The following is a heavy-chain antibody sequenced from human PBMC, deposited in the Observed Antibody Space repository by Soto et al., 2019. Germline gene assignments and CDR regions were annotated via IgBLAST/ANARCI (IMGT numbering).Heavy chain of an antibody. CDR2: MNPNSGNT. D-gene: IGHD3-3*01. CDR1: GYTFTSYD. V-gene: IGHV1-8*01. CDR3: ARARATYYDFWSGYYGDYGMDV. Sequence: QVQLVQSGAEVKKPGASVKVSCKASGYTFTSYDINWVRQATGQGLEWMGWMNPNSGNTGYAQKLQGRVTMTRNTYISTAYMELSSLRSEDTAVYYCARARATYYDFWSGYYGDYGMDVWGQGTTVTVSS. J-gene: IGHJ6*02.